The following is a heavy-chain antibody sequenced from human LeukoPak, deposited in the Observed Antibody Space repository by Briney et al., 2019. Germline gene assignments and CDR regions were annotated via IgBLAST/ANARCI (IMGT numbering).Heavy chain of an antibody. V-gene: IGHV3-21*01. Sequence: GGSLTLFCAVSGFTFSSYSMNWLRQATEGGGEWGSYISSSSNYIYYADSVKVRFTISRDNDKNSLYLQINSLRAEDTAVYYCAKDPYPVGATTLGADYWGQGTLVTVSS. J-gene: IGHJ4*02. CDR3: AKDPYPVGATTLGADY. D-gene: IGHD1-26*01. CDR1: GFTFSSYS. CDR2: ISSSSNYI.